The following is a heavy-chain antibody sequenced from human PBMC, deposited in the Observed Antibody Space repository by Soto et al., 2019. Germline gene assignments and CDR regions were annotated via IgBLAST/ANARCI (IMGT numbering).Heavy chain of an antibody. J-gene: IGHJ4*02. V-gene: IGHV3-23*01. Sequence: PGGSLRLSCAASGFTFSSHAMNWVRQAPGKGLEWVSSISVGGGSTYYADSVKGRFTISRDNSKNTLYLQMNSVRAEDTAVYYCAKDRGVRGSIGSIDYWGQGTLVTVSS. CDR2: ISVGGGST. CDR3: AKDRGVRGSIGSIDY. CDR1: GFTFSSHA. D-gene: IGHD3-10*01.